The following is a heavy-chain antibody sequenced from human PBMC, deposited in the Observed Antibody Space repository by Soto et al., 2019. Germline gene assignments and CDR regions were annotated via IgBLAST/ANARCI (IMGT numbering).Heavy chain of an antibody. Sequence: QVQLQESGPGLVKPSGTLSLTCAVSGGSISSSNWWSWVRQPPGKGLEWIGKIYHSGSTNYNPSLKSRVSISVNKSKNQSSLKLSSVTAADTAVYYCAIVYKVRVTIIRYFDDRGQGTMVNVSS. D-gene: IGHD3-10*01. CDR1: GGSISSSNW. V-gene: IGHV4-4*02. J-gene: IGHJ4*02. CDR2: IYHSGST. CDR3: AIVYKVRVTIIRYFDD.